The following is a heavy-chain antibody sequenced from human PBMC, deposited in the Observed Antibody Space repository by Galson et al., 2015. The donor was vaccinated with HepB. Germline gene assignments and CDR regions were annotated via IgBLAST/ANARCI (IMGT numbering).Heavy chain of an antibody. CDR1: GDSVSSNSAA. D-gene: IGHD2-15*01. Sequence: CAISGDSVSSNSAAWNWIRQSPSRGLEWLGRTYYRSKWYNDYAVSVKSRITINPDTSKNQFSLQLNSVTPEDTAVYYCARDWGGLHCSGGSCYSNWFDPWGQGTLVTVSS. J-gene: IGHJ5*02. V-gene: IGHV6-1*01. CDR3: ARDWGGLHCSGGSCYSNWFDP. CDR2: TYYRSKWYN.